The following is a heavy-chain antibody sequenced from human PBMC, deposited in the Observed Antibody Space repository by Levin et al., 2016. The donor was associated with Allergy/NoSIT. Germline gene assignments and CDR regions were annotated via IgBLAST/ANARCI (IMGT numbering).Heavy chain of an antibody. Sequence: ASVKVSCKASDYTFTSYGISWVRQAPGQGLEWMGWISPYSGNTNYAQKLQGRVTVTTDTSTSTAYMELRSLRSDDTAVYYCARDSFYCSSTSCYRDAFDIWGQGTMVTVSS. CDR3: ARDSFYCSSTSCYRDAFDI. CDR2: ISPYSGNT. D-gene: IGHD2-2*01. J-gene: IGHJ3*02. V-gene: IGHV1-18*01. CDR1: DYTFTSYG.